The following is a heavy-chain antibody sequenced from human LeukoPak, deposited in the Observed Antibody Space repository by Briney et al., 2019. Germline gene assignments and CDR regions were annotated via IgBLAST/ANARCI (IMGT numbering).Heavy chain of an antibody. J-gene: IGHJ4*02. V-gene: IGHV3-48*03. Sequence: PGGSLRLSCAASGFTFSSYEMNWVRQAPGKGLEWVSYISSSGSTIYYADSVKGRFTISRDNAKNSLYLQMNSLRAEDTAVYYCARDCSGVTFDYWGQGTLVTVSS. CDR1: GFTFSSYE. CDR2: ISSSGSTI. D-gene: IGHD2-15*01. CDR3: ARDCSGVTFDY.